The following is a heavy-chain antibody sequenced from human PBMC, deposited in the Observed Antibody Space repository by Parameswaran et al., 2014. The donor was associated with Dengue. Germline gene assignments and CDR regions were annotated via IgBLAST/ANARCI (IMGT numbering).Heavy chain of an antibody. CDR3: ARDTYYYDSSGYSRGYYYYYGMDV. J-gene: IGHJ6*02. V-gene: IGHV1-46*01. CDR2: INPSGGST. Sequence: WVRQAPGQGLEWMGIINPSGGSTSYAQKFQGRVTMTRDTSTSTVYMELSSLRSEDTAVYYCARDTYYYDSSGYSRGYYYYYGMDVWGQGTTVTVSS. D-gene: IGHD3-22*01.